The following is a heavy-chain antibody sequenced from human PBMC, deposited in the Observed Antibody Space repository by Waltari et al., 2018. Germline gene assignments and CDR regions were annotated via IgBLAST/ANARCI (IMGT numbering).Heavy chain of an antibody. CDR1: AGSVRGHY. CDR2: FYSTGAA. D-gene: IGHD6-19*01. J-gene: IGHJ4*02. V-gene: IGHV4-4*07. Sequence: QMKLLESGPGLVKPSETLSLTCTVSAGSVRGHYWSWIRQPAGKGLEWMGRFYSTGAANYNPSLGRRATISVDTTKKQVSLMLTSVTAADTAMYFCAESDSGSWQYFFNSWGPGALVTVSS. CDR3: AESDSGSWQYFFNS.